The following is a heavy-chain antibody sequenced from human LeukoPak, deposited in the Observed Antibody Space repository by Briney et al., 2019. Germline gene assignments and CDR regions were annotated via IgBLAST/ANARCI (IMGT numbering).Heavy chain of an antibody. CDR2: IKEDGSDK. V-gene: IGHV3-7*01. J-gene: IGHJ5*01. CDR1: QFTFNGSW. CDR3: ARLKDAVTIFDC. Sequence: GGSLRLSCADSQFTFNGSWMNWVRQAPGKGLEWVASIKEDGSDKYYVDSVKGRFTISRDNTKNSLFVQMSSLRAEDTAVYYCARLKDAVTIFDCWGQGILVTVSS. D-gene: IGHD4-17*01.